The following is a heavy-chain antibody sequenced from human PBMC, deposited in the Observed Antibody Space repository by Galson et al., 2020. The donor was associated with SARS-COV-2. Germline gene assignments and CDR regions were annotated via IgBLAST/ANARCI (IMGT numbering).Heavy chain of an antibody. CDR2: IKEDETEK. V-gene: IGHV3-7*03. CDR3: ARLVTFGGRVDHFDS. Sequence: GESLKISRTASGFHFSLYWMTWVRQAPGKGLEWVAAIKEDETEKMYVDSVKSRFSVSRDNAENSLFLQMNSLTVEDTAVYHCARLVTFGGRVDHFDSWGRGTLITVSS. D-gene: IGHD3-16*01. CDR1: GFHFSLYW. J-gene: IGHJ4*02.